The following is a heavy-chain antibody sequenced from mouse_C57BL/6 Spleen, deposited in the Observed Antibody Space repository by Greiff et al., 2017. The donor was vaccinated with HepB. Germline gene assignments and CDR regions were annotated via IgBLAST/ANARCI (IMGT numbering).Heavy chain of an antibody. Sequence: VQLQQSGAELVKPGASVKLSCKASGYTFTSYWMQWVKQRPGQGLEWIGEIDPSDSYTNYNQKFKGKATLTVDTSSSTAYMQLSSLTSEDSAVYYCASSGYYGSSYWYFDVWGTGTTVTVSS. D-gene: IGHD1-1*01. CDR3: ASSGYYGSSYWYFDV. V-gene: IGHV1-50*01. CDR1: GYTFTSYW. CDR2: IDPSDSYT. J-gene: IGHJ1*03.